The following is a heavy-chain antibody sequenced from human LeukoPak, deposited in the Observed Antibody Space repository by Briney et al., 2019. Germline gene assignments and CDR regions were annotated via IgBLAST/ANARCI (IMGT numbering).Heavy chain of an antibody. J-gene: IGHJ4*02. Sequence: GGSLRLSCVASGFTFSSYGMHWVRQAPGKGLEWVGIISYDGSNKYYADSVKGRFTISRDNSKDTLYLQMNSLRADDTAVYYCAKGLVVAGLMRPDYWGQGTLVTVSS. CDR2: ISYDGSNK. CDR3: AKGLVVAGLMRPDY. V-gene: IGHV3-30*18. CDR1: GFTFSSYG. D-gene: IGHD6-19*01.